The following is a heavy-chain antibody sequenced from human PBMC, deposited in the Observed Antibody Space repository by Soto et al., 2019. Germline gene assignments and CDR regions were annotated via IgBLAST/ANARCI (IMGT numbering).Heavy chain of an antibody. Sequence: PSEPLSVTCTVAYGSISSGIYYCILIRPNPGTGLELIGHIYYSGSTYYNPSLKSRLSISVDTSKNQFSLKLTSVTAADTAVYYCVIVARGRVQGATPPCFDYRGQGTLVTVSS. V-gene: IGHV4-31*03. CDR3: VIVARGRVQGATPPCFDY. D-gene: IGHD1-26*01. CDR2: IYYSGST. J-gene: IGHJ4*01. CDR1: YGSISSGIYY.